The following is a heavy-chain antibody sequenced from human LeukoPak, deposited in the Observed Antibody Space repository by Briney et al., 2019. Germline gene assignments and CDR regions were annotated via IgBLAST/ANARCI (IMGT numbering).Heavy chain of an antibody. CDR2: IYYTGAT. CDR1: GGSISTYY. D-gene: IGHD3-3*01. Sequence: PSETLSLTCTVSGGSISTYYWSWIRLPPGKGLEWIGYIYYTGATYYNPSLKSRVTISLDTSKNQFSLKLSSVTAADTAVYYCARGGWRGFDYWGQGTLVTVSS. CDR3: ARGGWRGFDY. J-gene: IGHJ4*02. V-gene: IGHV4-59*12.